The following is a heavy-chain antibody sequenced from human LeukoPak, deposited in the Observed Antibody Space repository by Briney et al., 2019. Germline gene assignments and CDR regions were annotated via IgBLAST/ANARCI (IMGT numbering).Heavy chain of an antibody. D-gene: IGHD1-26*01. CDR1: GFTFSSYG. Sequence: PGGSLRLSCAASGFTFSSYGMHWVRQAPGKGLECVSYISNRGSTIYYADSVKGRFTISRDNAKKSLFLQMNSLRAEDTAVYYCARAMREHFDYWGQGTLVTVSS. J-gene: IGHJ4*02. CDR3: ARAMREHFDY. CDR2: ISNRGSTI. V-gene: IGHV3-48*04.